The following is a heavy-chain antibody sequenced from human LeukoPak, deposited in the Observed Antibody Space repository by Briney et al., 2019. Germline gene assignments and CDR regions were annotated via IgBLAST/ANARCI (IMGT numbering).Heavy chain of an antibody. D-gene: IGHD5-18*01. Sequence: SETLSLTCTVSGGSISSYYWSWIRQPPGKGLEWIGYIYYSGSTNYNPSLKSRVTISVDTSKNQFSLKLSSVTAADTAVYYCARDALTAIIRGFDYWGQGTLVTVSS. CDR1: GGSISSYY. CDR3: ARDALTAIIRGFDY. J-gene: IGHJ4*02. V-gene: IGHV4-59*12. CDR2: IYYSGST.